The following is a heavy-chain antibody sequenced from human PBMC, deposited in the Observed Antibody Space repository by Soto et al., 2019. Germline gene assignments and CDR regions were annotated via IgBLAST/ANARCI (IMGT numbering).Heavy chain of an antibody. CDR2: TYYTGST. CDR1: GGSVSSESHY. Sequence: SETLSLTCTVSGGSVSSESHYWSWIRQTPGKGLEWIGYTYYTGSTNYNPSLKGRVTMSVDTSRDQVSLRLRSVTRADTAVYYCARDQDDFRSGSDYYAMEVWGQGTKGTVS. CDR3: ARDQDDFRSGSDYYAMEV. J-gene: IGHJ6*02. D-gene: IGHD3-3*01. V-gene: IGHV4-61*01.